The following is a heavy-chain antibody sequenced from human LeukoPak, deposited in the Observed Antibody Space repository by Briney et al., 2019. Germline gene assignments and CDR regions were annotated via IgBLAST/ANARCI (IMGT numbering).Heavy chain of an antibody. CDR2: IYYSGST. CDR1: GGSISSSSYY. D-gene: IGHD6-19*01. CDR3: AETIAVGANGDY. V-gene: IGHV4-39*01. Sequence: SETLSLTCTVSGGSISSSSYYWGWIRQPPGKGLEWIGSIYYSGSTYYNPSLKSRVTISVDTSKNQFSLKLSSVTAADTAVYYCAETIAVGANGDYWGQGTLVTVSS. J-gene: IGHJ4*02.